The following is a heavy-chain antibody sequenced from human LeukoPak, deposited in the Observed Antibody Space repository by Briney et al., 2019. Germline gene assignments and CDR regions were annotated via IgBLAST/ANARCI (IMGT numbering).Heavy chain of an antibody. CDR1: GFTFSSTT. J-gene: IGHJ4*02. CDR3: AREGYSSGWFRL. V-gene: IGHV3-30*14. CDR2: ISSDGNIR. D-gene: IGHD6-19*01. Sequence: GGSLRLSCAASGFTFSSTTLHWVRQAPGKGLEWVAVISSDGNIRSYADSVKGRFTISRDNSKNMVYLQMNSLRAEDTAVYFCAREGYSSGWFRLWGQGTLVTVSS.